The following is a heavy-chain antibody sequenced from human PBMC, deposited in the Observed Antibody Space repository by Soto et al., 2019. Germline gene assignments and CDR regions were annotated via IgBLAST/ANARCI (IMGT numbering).Heavy chain of an antibody. D-gene: IGHD2-15*01. CDR1: GFIFSEST. CDR2: VSTSGRST. CDR3: VKQAHGLDGVAFDY. V-gene: IGHV3-64D*06. Sequence: GGSLRLSCSASGFIFSESTIYWVRQVPGKGLEAISAVSTSGRSTYYADSVKDRFTISRDNSENTLFLQMGSLRPEDTAIYYCVKQAHGLDGVAFDYWGQGTQVTVSS. J-gene: IGHJ4*02.